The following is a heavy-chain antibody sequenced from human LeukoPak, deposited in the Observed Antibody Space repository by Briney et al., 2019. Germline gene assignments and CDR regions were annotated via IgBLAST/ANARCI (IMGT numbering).Heavy chain of an antibody. CDR1: GFTFSSYA. Sequence: GGSLRLSCAASGFTFSSYAMSWVRQAPGEGLEWVSAISGSGGSTYYADSVKGRFTISRDNSKNTLYLQMNSLRAEDTAVYYCAKTMAYYDFWSGYYTVDYWGQGTLVTVSS. CDR3: AKTMAYYDFWSGYYTVDY. D-gene: IGHD3-3*01. CDR2: ISGSGGST. V-gene: IGHV3-23*01. J-gene: IGHJ4*02.